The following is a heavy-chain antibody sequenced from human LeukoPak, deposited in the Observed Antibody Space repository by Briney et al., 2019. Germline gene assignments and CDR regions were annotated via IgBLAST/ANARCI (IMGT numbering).Heavy chain of an antibody. CDR1: GFTFSSYS. CDR3: ARDEYSSSGSYYFDY. J-gene: IGHJ4*02. Sequence: GGPLRLSCAASGFTFSSYSMNWVRQAPGKGLEWVSSISSSSSYIYYADSVKGRFTISRDNAKNSLYLQMNSLRAEDTAVYYCARDEYSSSGSYYFDYWGQGTLVTVSS. V-gene: IGHV3-21*01. CDR2: ISSSSSYI. D-gene: IGHD6-6*01.